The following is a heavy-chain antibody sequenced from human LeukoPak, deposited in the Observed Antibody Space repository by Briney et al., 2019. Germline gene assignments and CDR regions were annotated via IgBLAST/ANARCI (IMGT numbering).Heavy chain of an antibody. D-gene: IGHD2-2*01. J-gene: IGHJ5*02. CDR3: ARSIVVVPAAIEPYNWFDP. CDR1: GYTFTSYA. CDR2: IIPIFGTA. Sequence: SVKVSCKASGYTFTSYAISWVRQAPGQGLEWMGGIIPIFGTANYAQKFQGRVTITADESTSTAYMELSSLRSEDTAVYYCARSIVVVPAAIEPYNWFDPWGQGTLVTVSS. V-gene: IGHV1-69*13.